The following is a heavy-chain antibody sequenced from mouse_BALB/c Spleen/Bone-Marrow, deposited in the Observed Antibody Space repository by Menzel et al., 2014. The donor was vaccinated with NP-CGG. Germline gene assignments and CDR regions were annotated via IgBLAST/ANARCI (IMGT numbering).Heavy chain of an antibody. D-gene: IGHD1-1*01. CDR1: GYTFTSYW. V-gene: IGHV1-7*01. CDR3: ARQITTVDYAMDY. CDR2: INPSTGYT. J-gene: IGHJ4*01. Sequence: VQLQQSGAELAKPGASVKMSCKASGYTFTSYWMHWVKQRPGQGLEWIGYINPSTGYTEYNQKFKDKATLTADKSSSTAYMQLSSLTSADSAVYYCARQITTVDYAMDYWGQGTSVTVSS.